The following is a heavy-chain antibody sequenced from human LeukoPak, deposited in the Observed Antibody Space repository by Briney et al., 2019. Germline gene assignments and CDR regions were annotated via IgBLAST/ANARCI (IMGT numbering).Heavy chain of an antibody. V-gene: IGHV4-59*04. CDR2: IYHSGST. CDR3: AGYHAYGVTTPPLGY. D-gene: IGHD4-17*01. CDR1: GGSISSYY. Sequence: ASETLSLTCTVSGGSISSYYWSWIRQPAGKGLEWIGSIYHSGSTYYNPSLKSRVTISVDTSKNQFSLKLSSVTAADTAVYFCAGYHAYGVTTPPLGYWGQGTLVTVSS. J-gene: IGHJ4*02.